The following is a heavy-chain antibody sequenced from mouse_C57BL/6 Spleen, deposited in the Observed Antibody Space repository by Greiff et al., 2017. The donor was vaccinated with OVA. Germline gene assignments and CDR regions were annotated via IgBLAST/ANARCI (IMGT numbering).Heavy chain of an antibody. CDR1: GYTFTSYW. CDR3: ARWGGNYGFAY. D-gene: IGHD2-1*01. V-gene: IGHV1-69*01. CDR2: IDPSDSYT. Sequence: QVQLQQSGAELVMPGASVKLSCKASGYTFTSYWMHWVKQRPGQGLEWIGEIDPSDSYTNYNQKFKGKSTLTVDKSSSTAYMQLSSLTSEDSAVYYCARWGGNYGFAYWGQGTLVTVSA. J-gene: IGHJ3*01.